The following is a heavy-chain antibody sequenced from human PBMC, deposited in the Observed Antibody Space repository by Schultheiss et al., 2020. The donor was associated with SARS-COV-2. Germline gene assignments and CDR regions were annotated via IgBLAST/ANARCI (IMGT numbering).Heavy chain of an antibody. CDR3: ARDSRVVPAYLDY. V-gene: IGHV4-31*03. J-gene: IGHJ4*02. D-gene: IGHD2-2*01. Sequence: SETLSLTCTVSGGSISSGGYYWSWIRQPPGKGLEWIGYIYYSGSTYYNPSLKSRVTISVDTSKNQFSLKLSSVTAADTVVYYCARDSRVVPAYLDYWGQGTLVTVSS. CDR2: IYYSGST. CDR1: GGSISSGGYY.